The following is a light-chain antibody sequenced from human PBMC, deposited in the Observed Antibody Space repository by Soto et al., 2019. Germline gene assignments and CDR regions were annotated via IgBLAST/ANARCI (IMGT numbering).Light chain of an antibody. V-gene: IGKV1-5*01. Sequence: DIQMTQSPSTLSVSVGDRVTITCRASQTISSQLAWYQQKPGKAPNLLIYYASNWFRGLPSMFSGCRSGTEFTLTIISLQPDDFATYYCHQTYITPLTFGQGTKVDIK. J-gene: IGKJ1*01. CDR1: QTISSQ. CDR2: YAS. CDR3: HQTYITPLT.